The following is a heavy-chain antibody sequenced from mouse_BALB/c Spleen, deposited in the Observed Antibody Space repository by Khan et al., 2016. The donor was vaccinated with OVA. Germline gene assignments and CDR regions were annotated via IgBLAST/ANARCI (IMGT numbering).Heavy chain of an antibody. J-gene: IGHJ3*01. CDR2: MIYSGNT. D-gene: IGHD2-14*01. Sequence: EVELVESGPSLVKPSQTLSLTCSVTGDSITSGYWNWIRKFPGNKLEYMGYMIYSGNTYYNPSLKSRISITRHTSKNQYYLQLNSVTTEDTATYYDAGSTYRDAFAYWGQGTLVTVSA. CDR3: AGSTYRDAFAY. V-gene: IGHV3-8*02. CDR1: GDSITSGY.